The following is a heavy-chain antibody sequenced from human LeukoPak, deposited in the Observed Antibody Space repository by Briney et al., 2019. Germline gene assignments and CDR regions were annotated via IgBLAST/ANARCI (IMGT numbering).Heavy chain of an antibody. D-gene: IGHD3-3*01. Sequence: GGSLRLSCAASGFTFEIYWMSWVRQAPGKGLEWVANIRKDGSEKNYVDSVKGRFTISRDNAKNSLYLQMNSLGAEDTAVYHCARDRSGYANDAFDFWGQGTMVTVSS. CDR2: IRKDGSEK. J-gene: IGHJ3*01. CDR1: GFTFEIYW. V-gene: IGHV3-7*01. CDR3: ARDRSGYANDAFDF.